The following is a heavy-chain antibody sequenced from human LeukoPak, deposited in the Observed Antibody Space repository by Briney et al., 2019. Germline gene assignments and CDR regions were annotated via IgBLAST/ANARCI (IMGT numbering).Heavy chain of an antibody. D-gene: IGHD2-2*02. V-gene: IGHV3-21*01. J-gene: IGHJ4*02. Sequence: GGSLRLSCAVSGFIFSTYSMNWVRQAPGKGLEWVSSISSSSSYIYYADSVKGRFTISRDNAKSSLYLQMNSLRAEDTAVYYCATDIVVVPAAIETDYWGQGTLVTVSS. CDR2: ISSSSSYI. CDR1: GFIFSTYS. CDR3: ATDIVVVPAAIETDY.